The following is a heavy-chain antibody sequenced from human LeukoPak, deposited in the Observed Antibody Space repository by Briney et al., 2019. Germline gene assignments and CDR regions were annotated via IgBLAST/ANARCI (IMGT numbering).Heavy chain of an antibody. CDR1: GFTFSSYA. V-gene: IGHV3-48*04. Sequence: HPGGSLRLSCAASGFTFSSYAMSWVRQAPGKGLEWVSYISSSGSTIYYADSVKGRFTISRDNAKNSLYLQMNSLRAEDTAVYYCARARPPPYGYFYDYWGQGTLVTVSS. J-gene: IGHJ4*02. D-gene: IGHD5-18*01. CDR3: ARARPPPYGYFYDY. CDR2: ISSSGSTI.